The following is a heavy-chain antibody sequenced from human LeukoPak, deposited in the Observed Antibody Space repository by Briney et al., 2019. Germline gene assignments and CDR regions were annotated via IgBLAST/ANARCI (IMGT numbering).Heavy chain of an antibody. D-gene: IGHD3-10*01. CDR2: INPSGGST. CDR1: GYTFTSYY. V-gene: IGHV1-46*01. Sequence: ASVKVSCKASGYTFTSYYMHWVRQAPGQGLEWMGIINPSGGSTSYAQKFQGRVTVTRDMSTSTDYMELSSLRSEDTAVYYCAIGSGSYYTLDYWGQGTLVTVSS. J-gene: IGHJ4*02. CDR3: AIGSGSYYTLDY.